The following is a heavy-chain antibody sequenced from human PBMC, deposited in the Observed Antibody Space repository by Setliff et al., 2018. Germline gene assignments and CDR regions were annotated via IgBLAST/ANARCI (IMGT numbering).Heavy chain of an antibody. Sequence: SETLSLTCAVSSGSISYNNWWTWVRQPPGKGLEWIGEIYHTESTNYNPSLKSRVTISLDKSKNQFSLKLSSVTAADTAVYYCVRMSGFLYMDVWGKGTTVTVSS. J-gene: IGHJ6*03. D-gene: IGHD3-3*01. CDR1: SGSISYNNW. CDR2: IYHTEST. CDR3: VRMSGFLYMDV. V-gene: IGHV4-4*02.